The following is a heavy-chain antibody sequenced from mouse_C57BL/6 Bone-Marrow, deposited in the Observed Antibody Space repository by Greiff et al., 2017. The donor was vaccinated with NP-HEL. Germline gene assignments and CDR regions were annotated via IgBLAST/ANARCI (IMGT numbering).Heavy chain of an antibody. CDR3: TRPLYYCNDGYAMDY. CDR1: GYTFTDYE. D-gene: IGHD2-2*01. Sequence: VQLQQSGAELVRPGASVTLSCKASGYTFTDYEMHWVKQTPVHGLEWIGAIDPETGGTAYNQKFKGKAILTADKSSSTAYMELRSLTSEDSAVYYCTRPLYYCNDGYAMDYWGQGTSVTVSS. J-gene: IGHJ4*01. CDR2: IDPETGGT. V-gene: IGHV1-15*01.